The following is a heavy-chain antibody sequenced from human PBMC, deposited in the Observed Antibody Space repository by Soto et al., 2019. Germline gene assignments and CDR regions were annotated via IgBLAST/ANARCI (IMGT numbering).Heavy chain of an antibody. J-gene: IGHJ3*02. CDR3: ASKYYYDSSGYWPFDI. CDR1: GGSISSGDYY. V-gene: IGHV4-30-4*01. Sequence: SETLSLTCTVSGGSISSGDYYWSWIRQPPGKGLEWIGYIYYSGSTYYNPSLKSRVTISVDTSKNQFSLKLSSVTAADTAVYYCASKYYYDSSGYWPFDIWGQGTMVTVSS. CDR2: IYYSGST. D-gene: IGHD3-22*01.